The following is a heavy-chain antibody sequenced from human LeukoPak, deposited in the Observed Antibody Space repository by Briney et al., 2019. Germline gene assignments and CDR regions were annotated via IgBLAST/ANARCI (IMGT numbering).Heavy chain of an antibody. J-gene: IGHJ3*02. D-gene: IGHD6-13*01. Sequence: PGGSLRLSCAASGFTFSTDWMHWVRQAPGKGLEWVAAISYDGSNKYHADSVEGRFTISRDSSKNTLYLQMNSLRAEDTAVYYCAKDLGPEGIAAADAFDIWGQGTMVTVSS. V-gene: IGHV3-30*18. CDR3: AKDLGPEGIAAADAFDI. CDR2: ISYDGSNK. CDR1: GFTFSTDW.